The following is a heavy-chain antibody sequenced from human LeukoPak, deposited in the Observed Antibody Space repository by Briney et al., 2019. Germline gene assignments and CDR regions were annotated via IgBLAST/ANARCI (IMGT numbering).Heavy chain of an antibody. CDR1: GYTFTGYY. CDR3: ARDRGYCSSTSCYGDDAFDI. Sequence: ASVKVSCKASGYTFTGYYMHWVRQAPGQGLEWMGRINPNSGGTNYAQKFQGRVTMTRDTSISTAYMELSRLRSDDTAVYYCARDRGYCSSTSCYGDDAFDIWGQGTMVTVPS. J-gene: IGHJ3*02. D-gene: IGHD2-2*01. V-gene: IGHV1-2*06. CDR2: INPNSGGT.